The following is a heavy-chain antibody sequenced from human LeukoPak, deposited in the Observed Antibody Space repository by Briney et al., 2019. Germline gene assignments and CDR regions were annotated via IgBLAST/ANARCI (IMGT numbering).Heavy chain of an antibody. V-gene: IGHV1-46*01. CDR3: ARDMLAVPSNWFDP. D-gene: IGHD2-8*01. J-gene: IGHJ5*02. CDR1: GYTFTSYY. Sequence: ASVKVSCKASGYTFTSYYIHWVRQAPGQGLVWMGVINPSGGGTSYAQKFQGRVTMTRDTSTSTVYIDLRSLRSEDTAVYLCARDMLAVPSNWFDPWGQGTLVTVSS. CDR2: INPSGGGT.